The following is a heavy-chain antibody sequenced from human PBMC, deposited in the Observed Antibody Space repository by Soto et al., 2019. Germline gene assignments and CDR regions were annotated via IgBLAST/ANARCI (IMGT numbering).Heavy chain of an antibody. J-gene: IGHJ6*02. CDR2: ISGSGGST. CDR3: AKDSPQWGTRIDYGMDV. CDR1: GFTFSSYA. D-gene: IGHD1-26*01. V-gene: IGHV3-23*01. Sequence: GGSLRLSCAASGFTFSSYAMSWVRQAPGKGLEWVSAISGSGGSTYYADSVKGRFTISRDNSKNTLYLQMNSLRAEDTAVYYCAKDSPQWGTRIDYGMDVWGQGTTVTVSS.